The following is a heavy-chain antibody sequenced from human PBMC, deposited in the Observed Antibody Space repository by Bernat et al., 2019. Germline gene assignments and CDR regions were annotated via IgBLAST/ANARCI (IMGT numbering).Heavy chain of an antibody. CDR3: AREGNYVWGSYRSPRGYNWFDP. CDR2: IYHSGST. D-gene: IGHD3-16*02. CDR1: GYSISSGYY. V-gene: IGHV4-38-2*02. Sequence: QVQLQESGPGLVKPSETLSLTCAVSGYSISSGYYWGWIRQPPGKGLEWIGSIYHSGSTYYNPSLKSRVTKSVDTSKNQFSLKLSSVTAADTAVYYCAREGNYVWGSYRSPRGYNWFDPWGQGTLVTVSS. J-gene: IGHJ5*02.